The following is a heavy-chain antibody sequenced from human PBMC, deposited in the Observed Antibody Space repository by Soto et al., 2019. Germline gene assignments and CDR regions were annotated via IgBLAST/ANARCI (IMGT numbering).Heavy chain of an antibody. Sequence: QVQLVESGGGVVQPGRSVRLSCAASGFTFTNYGMHWVRQAPGKGLEWVSATTGGAGLTYYADSVKGRFSVSSDSPGNTLYLQLNSLRPEDTAVYYCAKVDRGSVARPTRLDPWGQGTLVTVSS. J-gene: IGHJ5*02. CDR3: AKVDRGSVARPTRLDP. V-gene: IGHV3-NL1*01. CDR1: GFTFTNYG. D-gene: IGHD2-21*01. CDR2: TTGGAGLT.